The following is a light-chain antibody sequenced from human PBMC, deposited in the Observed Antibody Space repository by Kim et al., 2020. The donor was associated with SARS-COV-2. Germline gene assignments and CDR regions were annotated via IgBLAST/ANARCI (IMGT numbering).Light chain of an antibody. CDR1: QIVRSTY. V-gene: IGKV3-20*01. Sequence: LGQGDRATLYCRASQIVRSTYVAWYQERRGQAPRLRIDGASSRDTGIPDRFGGSGSGKDFTLNISKLEPEDFAVYECQQYGGSPLTFGGGKKLEI. J-gene: IGKJ4*01. CDR2: GAS. CDR3: QQYGGSPLT.